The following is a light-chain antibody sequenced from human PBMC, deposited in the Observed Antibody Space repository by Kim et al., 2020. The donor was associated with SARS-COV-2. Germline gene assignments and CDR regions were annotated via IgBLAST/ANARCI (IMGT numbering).Light chain of an antibody. V-gene: IGLV2-23*02. CDR3: YSYAGSPD. CDR1: SSDVGSYNL. CDR2: EVN. J-gene: IGLJ1*01. Sequence: SPGQSITLSCTGTSSDVGSYNLVSWYQQHPGKAPKLMIYEVNKRPSGVSNRFSGSKSGNTASLTISGLQAEDEADYYCYSYAGSPDFGTGTKVTVL.